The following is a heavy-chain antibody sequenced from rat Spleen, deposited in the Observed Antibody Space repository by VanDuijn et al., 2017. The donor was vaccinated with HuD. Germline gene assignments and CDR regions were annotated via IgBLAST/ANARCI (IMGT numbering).Heavy chain of an antibody. CDR3: TRDGDYSGGDY. CDR2: IWRNGNT. D-gene: IGHD1-1*01. V-gene: IGHV2-52*01. J-gene: IGHJ2*01. Sequence: QVQLKESGPVLVQASETLSLTCTVSGFSLTNYGVIWVRQPPGKGLEWMGIIWRNGNTDNNSALKSRLSINRDTSKSQVFLKMNSLQTDDTAIYYCTRDGDYSGGDYWGQGVMVTVSS. CDR1: GFSLTNYG.